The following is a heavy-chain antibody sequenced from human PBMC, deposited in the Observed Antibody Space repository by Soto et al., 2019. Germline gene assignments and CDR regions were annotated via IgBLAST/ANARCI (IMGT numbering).Heavy chain of an antibody. CDR3: ARDSPYYDSSGYYLDY. J-gene: IGHJ4*02. CDR2: INPNSGDT. CDR1: GYTFTGHY. V-gene: IGHV1-2*02. D-gene: IGHD3-22*01. Sequence: QVQLVQSGAEVKKPGASVKVSCKASGYTFTGHYMQWVRQAPGQGLEWMGWINPNSGDTNYAQKVQGRVTMTRDTSISTVDMELSRLRSDATALYYCARDSPYYDSSGYYLDYWGQGTLVTVSS.